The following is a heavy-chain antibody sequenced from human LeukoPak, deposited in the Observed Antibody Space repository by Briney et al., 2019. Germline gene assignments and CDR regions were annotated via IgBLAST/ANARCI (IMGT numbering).Heavy chain of an antibody. Sequence: PGGSLRLSCAASGFTFSSYWMHWVRQAPGKGLVWVSRINSDGSSTSYADSVKGRFTISRDNAKNTLYLQMNSLRAEDTAVYYCAREYCSSATCYAYYFDYWGQGTLVTVSS. CDR2: INSDGSST. CDR1: GFTFSSYW. D-gene: IGHD2-2*01. J-gene: IGHJ4*02. CDR3: AREYCSSATCYAYYFDY. V-gene: IGHV3-74*01.